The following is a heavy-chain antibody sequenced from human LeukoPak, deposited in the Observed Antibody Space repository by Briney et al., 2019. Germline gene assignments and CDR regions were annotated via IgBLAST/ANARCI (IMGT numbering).Heavy chain of an antibody. V-gene: IGHV4-34*01. D-gene: IGHD6-13*01. J-gene: IGHJ4*02. Sequence: SETLSLTCAVYGGSFSGYYWSWVRHPPGKGLEWIGEITHSGSTNYNPSLKSRVTISVDTSKNQFSLKLSSVTAADTAVYYCARDIAAAGEYYFDYWGQGALVTVSS. CDR3: ARDIAAAGEYYFDY. CDR1: GGSFSGYY. CDR2: ITHSGST.